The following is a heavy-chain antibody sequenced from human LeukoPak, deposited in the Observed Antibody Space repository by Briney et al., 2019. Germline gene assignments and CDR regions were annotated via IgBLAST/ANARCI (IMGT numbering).Heavy chain of an antibody. V-gene: IGHV3-66*02. D-gene: IGHD6-19*01. J-gene: IGHJ4*02. CDR2: IYSGGST. Sequence: GGSLRLSCAASGFTVSGNYMSWVRQAPGKGLEWVSVIYSGGSTYYADSVKGRFTISRDNSKNTLYLQMNSLRAEDTAVYYCARAKLGYSSGWSDYWGQGTLVTVSS. CDR3: ARAKLGYSSGWSDY. CDR1: GFTVSGNY.